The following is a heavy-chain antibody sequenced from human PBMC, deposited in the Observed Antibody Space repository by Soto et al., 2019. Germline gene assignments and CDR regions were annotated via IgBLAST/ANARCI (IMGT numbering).Heavy chain of an antibody. Sequence: PGGSLRLSCAASGFTFSSYAMHWVRQAPGKGLEWVGVISYDGSNKYYADSVKGRFTISSDNSKNTLYLQMNSLRAEDTAVYYCARDRIVVVPAAIQFYYYYGMDVWGQGTTVTVSS. CDR1: GFTFSSYA. V-gene: IGHV3-30-3*01. CDR3: ARDRIVVVPAAIQFYYYYGMDV. CDR2: ISYDGSNK. J-gene: IGHJ6*02. D-gene: IGHD2-2*02.